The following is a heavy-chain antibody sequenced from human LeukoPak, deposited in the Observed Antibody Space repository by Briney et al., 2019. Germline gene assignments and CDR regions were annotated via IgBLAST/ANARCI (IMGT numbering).Heavy chain of an antibody. V-gene: IGHV3-7*03. CDR2: IKQDRSEK. CDR3: ARDTRVRRGGVI. J-gene: IGHJ3*02. Sequence: PGGSLRLSCAASGFTFTNYWMSWVRQAPGKGLELVANIKQDRSEKYYVDSVKGRFTISRDNAKNSLYLQMNSLRSDDTAVYYCARDTRVRRGGVIWGQGTMVTVSS. CDR1: GFTFTNYW. D-gene: IGHD3-16*01.